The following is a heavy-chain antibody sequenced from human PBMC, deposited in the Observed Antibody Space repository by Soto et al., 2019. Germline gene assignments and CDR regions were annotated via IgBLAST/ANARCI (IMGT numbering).Heavy chain of an antibody. Sequence: EEQLVESGGGLVQPGGSLRLSCAASGFTFGVSWINWVRQVPGRGLEWVAYISADGRETNHVDSVKGRFTISRDNAKNSVYLQMNSLRAEDTAVYYCARKPRLLELWGQGTLVTVSS. CDR1: GFTFGVSW. J-gene: IGHJ4*02. CDR3: ARKPRLLEL. V-gene: IGHV3-7*01. D-gene: IGHD6-6*01. CDR2: ISADGRET.